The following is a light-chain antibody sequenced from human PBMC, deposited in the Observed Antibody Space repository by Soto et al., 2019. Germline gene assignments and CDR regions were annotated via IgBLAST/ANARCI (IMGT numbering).Light chain of an antibody. CDR2: DVS. CDR1: SSDVGGYDY. V-gene: IGLV2-14*01. CDR3: SSKRGSTGV. Sequence: QSALTQPASVSGSPGQTITISCTGTSSDVGGYDYVSWHQQHPDKAPKLMIYDVSKRPSGVSNRFSGSKSGNTASLTISGLQAEDEADYYCSSKRGSTGVFGTGTKLTVL. J-gene: IGLJ1*01.